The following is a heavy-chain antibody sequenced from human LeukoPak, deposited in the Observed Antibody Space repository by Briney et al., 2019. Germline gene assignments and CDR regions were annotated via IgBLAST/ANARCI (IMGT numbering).Heavy chain of an antibody. CDR1: GFTFSSYA. CDR3: AKGGGGRLIYYYYMDV. V-gene: IGHV3-23*01. CDR2: ISDSGSGGNT. Sequence: PGGSLRLSCAASGFTFSSYAMSWVRQAPGKGLEWVSTISDSGSGGNTYYADSVKGRFTISRDNAKNSLYLQMNSLRAEDMALYYCAKGGGGRLIYYYYMDVWGKGTTVTVSS. D-gene: IGHD3-16*01. J-gene: IGHJ6*03.